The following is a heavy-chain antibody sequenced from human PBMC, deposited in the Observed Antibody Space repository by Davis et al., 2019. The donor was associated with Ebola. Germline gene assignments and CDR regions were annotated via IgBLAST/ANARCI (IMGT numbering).Heavy chain of an antibody. CDR1: GYTFTSYD. Sequence: AASVKVSCKASGYTFTSYDIKWVRRASGQGLEWMGWMNPNSGNTDYAVRFQGRVTMTRNTSISTAYLELSSLRSEDTAVYYCASTIRSGWSALDIWGQGTMVTVSS. D-gene: IGHD6-19*01. CDR3: ASTIRSGWSALDI. J-gene: IGHJ3*02. CDR2: MNPNSGNT. V-gene: IGHV1-8*01.